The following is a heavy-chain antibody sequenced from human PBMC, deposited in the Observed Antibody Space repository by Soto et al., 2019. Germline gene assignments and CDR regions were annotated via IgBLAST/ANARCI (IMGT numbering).Heavy chain of an antibody. CDR2: IDEYGNTI. CDR3: TRDIGGRWAY. D-gene: IGHD3-16*01. CDR1: GFTFSSYW. Sequence: GGSLRLSCAASGFTFSSYWMHWVRQVPGKGLLWVSRIDEYGNTIDYADSVRGRFTISRDNARNTLYLEMNSLRAEDTALYYCTRDIGGRWAYWGPGTLVTVSS. V-gene: IGHV3-74*01. J-gene: IGHJ4*02.